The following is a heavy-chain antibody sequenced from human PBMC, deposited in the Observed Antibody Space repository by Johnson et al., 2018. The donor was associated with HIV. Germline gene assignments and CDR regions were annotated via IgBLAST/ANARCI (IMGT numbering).Heavy chain of an antibody. V-gene: IGHV3-23*04. D-gene: IGHD4-11*01. CDR1: GFTFSSDA. J-gene: IGHJ3*02. CDR2: ISESGGST. Sequence: VLLVESGGGVVQPGGSLRLSCAASGFTFSSDAMSWVRQAPGKGLEWVSVISESGGSTYSADSVKGRFTISRDNSKNTLYLQMNSLRAEDTAVYYCAKPNTVTTFGPPNDAFDIWGQGTMVTVSS. CDR3: AKPNTVTTFGPPNDAFDI.